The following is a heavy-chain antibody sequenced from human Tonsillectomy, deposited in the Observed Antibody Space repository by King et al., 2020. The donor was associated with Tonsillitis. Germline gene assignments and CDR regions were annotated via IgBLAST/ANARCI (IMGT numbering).Heavy chain of an antibody. CDR1: GGSISRGGYY. CDR3: AREAQQWPQFDY. D-gene: IGHD6-19*01. J-gene: IGHJ4*02. CDR2: IYYSWGT. V-gene: IGHV4-31*03. Sequence: VQLQESGPGLVKPSQNLSLTCTVSGGSISRGGYYWSGIRQHPGKGREWIGYIYYSWGTASNPSLKRRVTIVVDTAKNQFSLKLSSVTAADTAVYYCAREAQQWPQFDYWGQGTLVTVSS.